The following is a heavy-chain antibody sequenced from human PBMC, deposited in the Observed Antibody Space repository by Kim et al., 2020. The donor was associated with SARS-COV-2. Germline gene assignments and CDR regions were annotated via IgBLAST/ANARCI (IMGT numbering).Heavy chain of an antibody. Sequence: KYYADSVKGRFNISRDNSKNTLYLQMNSLRAEDTAVYYCARVGIAAAGFDPWGQGTLVTVSS. D-gene: IGHD6-13*01. CDR2: K. CDR3: ARVGIAAAGFDP. J-gene: IGHJ5*02. V-gene: IGHV3-30*01.